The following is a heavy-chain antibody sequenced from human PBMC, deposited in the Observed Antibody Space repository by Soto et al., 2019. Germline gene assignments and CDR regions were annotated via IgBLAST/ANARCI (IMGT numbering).Heavy chain of an antibody. D-gene: IGHD4-17*01. CDR2: INPNSGGT. CDR3: ARQAGSATVTKRLGAFDI. J-gene: IGHJ3*02. Sequence: ASVKVSCTASGYTFTGYYMHWVRQAPGQGLEWMGWINPNSGGTNYAQKFQGWVTMTRDTSISTAYMELSRLRSDDTAVYYCARQAGSATVTKRLGAFDIWGQGTMVTVSS. V-gene: IGHV1-2*04. CDR1: GYTFTGYY.